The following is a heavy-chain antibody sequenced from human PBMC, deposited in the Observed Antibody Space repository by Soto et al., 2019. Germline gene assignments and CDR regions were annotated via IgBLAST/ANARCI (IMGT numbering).Heavy chain of an antibody. D-gene: IGHD6-6*01. CDR3: ARAFRTARRTFDL. J-gene: IGHJ4*02. CDR1: GFILGDRY. CDR2: ISDTGNTT. Sequence: GGSLRLSCAASGFILGDRYMAWVRQAPGKGLELVSYISDTGNTTFYADSVKGRLSISRDNARHSLFLQMTSLRIEDTAAYFCARAFRTARRTFDLWGQGTLVTVSS. V-gene: IGHV3-11*01.